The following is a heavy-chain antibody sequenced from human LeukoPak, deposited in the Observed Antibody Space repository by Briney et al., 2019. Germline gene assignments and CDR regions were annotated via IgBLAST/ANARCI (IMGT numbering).Heavy chain of an antibody. D-gene: IGHD3-3*02. CDR2: INPSGGST. Sequence: ASVKVSCKASGYTFTSYYMHWVRQAPGQGLEWMGIINPSGGSTSYAQKFQGRVTMTRDTSTSTVYMELRSLKSEDTAVYYCARDYSRSIFYYWGQGTLVTVSS. J-gene: IGHJ4*02. CDR3: ARDYSRSIFYY. V-gene: IGHV1-46*01. CDR1: GYTFTSYY.